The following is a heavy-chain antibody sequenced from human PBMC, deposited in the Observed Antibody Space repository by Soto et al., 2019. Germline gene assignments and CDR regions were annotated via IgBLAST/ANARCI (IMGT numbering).Heavy chain of an antibody. D-gene: IGHD3-22*01. J-gene: IGHJ5*02. CDR3: ARLYYYDSSGYYYSVPNWFDP. V-gene: IGHV4-59*01. CDR1: GGSISRYY. CDR2: IYYSGST. Sequence: SETRCLTCTVSGGSISRYYWSGSRQPPGKGLEWIGYIYYSGSTNYNPSLKSRVTISVDTSKNQFSLKLSSVTAADTAVYYCARLYYYDSSGYYYSVPNWFDPWGQGTLVTVS.